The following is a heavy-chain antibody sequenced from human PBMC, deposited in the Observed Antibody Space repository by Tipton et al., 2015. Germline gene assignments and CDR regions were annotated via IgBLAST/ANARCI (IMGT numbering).Heavy chain of an antibody. V-gene: IGHV4-38-2*02. D-gene: IGHD4-17*01. CDR3: ARSRYTVTPDS. Sequence: TLSLTCTVSGVSVNSYYWGWIRQPPGKGLEWIGSFFHSGNTFHNPSLRSRVIISVDTSKNQISLTVTSVTAADTAVYYCARSRYTVTPDSWGQGTLVTVSS. CDR2: FFHSGNT. J-gene: IGHJ4*02. CDR1: GVSVNSYY.